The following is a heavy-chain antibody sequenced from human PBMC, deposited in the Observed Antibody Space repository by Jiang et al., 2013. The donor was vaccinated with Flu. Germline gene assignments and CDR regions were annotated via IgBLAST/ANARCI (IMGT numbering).Heavy chain of an antibody. CDR2: ISSSGSTI. CDR3: ARQDTIFGVVIITGAFDI. J-gene: IGHJ3*02. Sequence: YISSSGSTIYYADSVKGRFTISRDNAKNSLYLQMNSLRAEDTAVYYCARQDTIFGVVIITGAFDIWGQGTMVTVSS. V-gene: IGHV3-11*01. D-gene: IGHD3-3*01.